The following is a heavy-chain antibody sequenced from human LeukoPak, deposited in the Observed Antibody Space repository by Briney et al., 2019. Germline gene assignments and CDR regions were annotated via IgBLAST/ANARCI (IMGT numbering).Heavy chain of an antibody. V-gene: IGHV3-53*01. CDR3: ARVGDHFHWYLDL. CDR2: LYSGDTT. CDR1: GFTVATKY. J-gene: IGHJ2*01. Sequence: GGSLTLSCEASGFTVATKYMNWVRRAPGKGLEWASILYSGDTTYYSDSVKGRFTVSRDSSKNTLYLHINSLRAEDTAVYYCARVGDHFHWYLDLWGRGALVTASS. D-gene: IGHD3-3*02.